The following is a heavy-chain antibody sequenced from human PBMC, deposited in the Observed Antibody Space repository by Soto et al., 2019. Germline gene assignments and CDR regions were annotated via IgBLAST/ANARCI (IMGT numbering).Heavy chain of an antibody. CDR1: GGSISSSDDY. CDR3: ASHKKVMVYPPHDYYGMDV. D-gene: IGHD3-16*01. CDR2: IYSSGST. Sequence: SETLSLTCTVSGGSISSSDDYWGWIRQPPGKGLEWIATIYSSGSTFYNPSLKSRLTISVDTTKNHFSLRLSSVTAADTAVYYCASHKKVMVYPPHDYYGMDVWGQGTTVTVSS. J-gene: IGHJ6*02. V-gene: IGHV4-39*02.